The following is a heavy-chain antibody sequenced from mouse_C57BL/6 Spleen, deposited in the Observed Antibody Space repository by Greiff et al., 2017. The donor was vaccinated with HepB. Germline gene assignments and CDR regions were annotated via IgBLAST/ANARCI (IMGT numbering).Heavy chain of an antibody. V-gene: IGHV1-50*01. J-gene: IGHJ4*01. CDR1: GYTFTSYW. Sequence: QVQLQQPGAELVKPGASVKLSCKASGYTFTSYWMQWVKQRPGQGLEWIGEIDPSDSYTNYNQKFKGKATLTVDTSSSTAYMQLSSLTSDDSAVYYCARWPMDYWGQGTSFTVSS. CDR2: IDPSDSYT. CDR3: ARWPMDY.